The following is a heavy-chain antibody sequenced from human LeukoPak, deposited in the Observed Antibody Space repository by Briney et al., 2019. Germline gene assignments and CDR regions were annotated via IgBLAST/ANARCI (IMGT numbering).Heavy chain of an antibody. J-gene: IGHJ4*02. CDR2: INSDGSGT. V-gene: IGHV3-74*01. D-gene: IGHD6-13*01. CDR1: GFTLSKYW. Sequence: GSLRLSCGDSGFTLSKYWMHWVRQVPGKGLVWVSRINSDGSGTTYADSVKGRFTISRDNAKNTLYLQMNSLRAEDTAVYHCARVTSRTPAAGIDYWGQGTLVTVSS. CDR3: ARVTSRTPAAGIDY.